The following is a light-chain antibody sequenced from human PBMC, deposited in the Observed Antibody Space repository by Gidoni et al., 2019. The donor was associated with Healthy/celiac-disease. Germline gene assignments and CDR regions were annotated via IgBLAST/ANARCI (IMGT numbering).Light chain of an antibody. J-gene: IGLJ2*01. Sequence: QLVLTQSPSASDSLGASVKLTCTLSSGHSSHALAWHQQQPEKGPRYLMKLNSDGSHSKGDGIPDRFSGASSGAERYLTIASLQSEDEADYYCQTWGTGIHVVFGGGTKLTVL. V-gene: IGLV4-69*01. CDR3: QTWGTGIHVV. CDR1: SGHSSHA. CDR2: LNSDGSH.